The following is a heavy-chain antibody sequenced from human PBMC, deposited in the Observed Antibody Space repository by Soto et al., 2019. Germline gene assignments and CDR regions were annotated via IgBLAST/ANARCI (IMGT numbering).Heavy chain of an antibody. CDR1: GYTFTSYD. CDR2: MNPNSGNT. V-gene: IGHV1-8*01. J-gene: IGHJ4*02. D-gene: IGHD2-2*02. Sequence: QVQLVQSGAEVKKPGASVRVSCKASGYTFTSYDINWVRQATGQGLEWMGWMNPNSGNTGYAQKFQGRVTMTRNTSISTAYXXXSSXRSEDTAVYYCAREGTIRGDDYWGQGTLVTVSS. CDR3: AREGTIRGDDY.